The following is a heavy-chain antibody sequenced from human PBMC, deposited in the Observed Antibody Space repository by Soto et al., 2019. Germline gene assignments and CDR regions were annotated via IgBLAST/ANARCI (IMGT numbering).Heavy chain of an antibody. CDR3: ARDLGGWPDY. J-gene: IGHJ4*02. CDR2: ISAYNGNT. D-gene: IGHD2-15*01. V-gene: IGHV1-18*01. CDR1: GYTFTSYG. Sequence: ASVKVSCKASGYTFTSYGISWVRQAPGQGLEWMGWISAYNGNTNYAQKLQGRVTITRDTSASTAYMELSSLRSEDTAVYCCARDLGGWPDYWGQGTLVTVSS.